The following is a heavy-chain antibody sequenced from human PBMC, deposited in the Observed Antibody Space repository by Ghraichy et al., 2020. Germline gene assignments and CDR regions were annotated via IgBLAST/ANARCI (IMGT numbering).Heavy chain of an antibody. CDR3: ARAHVSGSYYEAEFDP. V-gene: IGHV3-21*01. CDR2: ISSSSSYI. CDR1: GFTFSSYS. Sequence: GGSLRLSCAASGFTFSSYSMNWVRQAPGKGLEWVSSISSSSSYIYYADSVKGRFTISRDNAKNSLYLQMNSLRAEDTAVYYCARAHVSGSYYEAEFDPWGQGTLVTVSS. J-gene: IGHJ5*02. D-gene: IGHD1-26*01.